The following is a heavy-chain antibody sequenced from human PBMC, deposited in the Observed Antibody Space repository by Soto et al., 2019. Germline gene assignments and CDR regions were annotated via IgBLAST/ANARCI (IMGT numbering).Heavy chain of an antibody. D-gene: IGHD3-10*01. CDR2: INAAIGNT. V-gene: IGHV1-3*01. CDR3: ARRNVYGSGSYSFDY. Sequence: QVQLVQSGAEVKKPGASVKVPCKASGYTFTNYAMHWVRQAPGQRLEWMGWINAAIGNTKYSQKFQGSVTITRDTSANTAYMELSSLRSEDTAVYYCARRNVYGSGSYSFDYWGQGTLVTVSS. J-gene: IGHJ4*02. CDR1: GYTFTNYA.